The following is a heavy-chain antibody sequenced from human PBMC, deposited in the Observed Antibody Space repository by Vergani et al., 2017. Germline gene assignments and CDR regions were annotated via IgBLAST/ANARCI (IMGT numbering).Heavy chain of an antibody. CDR1: GFTVSTDY. V-gene: IGHV3-66*01. CDR3: VRDVRVSRT. J-gene: IGHJ3*01. Sequence: EVQLVESGGDLVQPGRSLRLSCTASGFTVSTDYFSWVRQAPGKGLEWVSILYRGAFTSYTDSVKGRFTVSRDISKNSLFLQMNSLRPEDTAVYYCVRDVRVSRTWGQGTLVAVSS. CDR2: LYRGAFT.